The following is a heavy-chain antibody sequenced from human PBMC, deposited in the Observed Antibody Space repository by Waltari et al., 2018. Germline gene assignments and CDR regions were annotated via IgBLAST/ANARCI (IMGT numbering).Heavy chain of an antibody. D-gene: IGHD5-12*01. CDR1: GYTFTSYG. V-gene: IGHV1-18*01. J-gene: IGHJ6*04. CDR3: ARPVEMATVDV. Sequence: QVQLVQSGAEVKKPGASVTVSRKSSGYTFTSYGISWVRQAPGQGIEWMGWISAYNGNTSYAKKVQGRVTMTTDASTGTAYRELRSLRSDDTAVYYCARPVEMATVDVWGKGTTVTVSS. CDR2: ISAYNGNT.